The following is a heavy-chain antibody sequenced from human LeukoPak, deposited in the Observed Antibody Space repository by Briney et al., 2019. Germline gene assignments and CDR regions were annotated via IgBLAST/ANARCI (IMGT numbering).Heavy chain of an antibody. J-gene: IGHJ4*02. V-gene: IGHV1-8*03. CDR1: GYTFTSYD. CDR3: AREGLDS. Sequence: ASVKVSCKASGYTFTSYDINWVRQATGQGLEWMGWKNPNTGNTGYAQKFQGRVAITTDTSINTAYMELSSLRSDDTAVYYCAREGLDSWGQGTLVTVSS. CDR2: KNPNTGNT.